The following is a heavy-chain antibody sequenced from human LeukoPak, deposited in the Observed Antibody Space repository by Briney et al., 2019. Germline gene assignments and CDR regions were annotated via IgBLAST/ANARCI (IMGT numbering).Heavy chain of an antibody. J-gene: IGHJ4*02. CDR2: ISAYNGNT. V-gene: IGHV1-18*01. CDR3: ARGGVSSGWYGSYFDY. Sequence: ASVKVSCKASGYTFTSYVISWVRQAPGQGLEWMGWISAYNGNTNYAQKLQGRVTMTTDTSTSTAYMELRSLRSDDTAVYYRARGGVSSGWYGSYFDYWGQGTLVTVSS. D-gene: IGHD6-19*01. CDR1: GYTFTSYV.